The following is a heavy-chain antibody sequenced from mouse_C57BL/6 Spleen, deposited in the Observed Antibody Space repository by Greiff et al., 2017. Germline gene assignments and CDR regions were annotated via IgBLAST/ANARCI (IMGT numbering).Heavy chain of an antibody. CDR2: IRNKANGYTT. D-gene: IGHD3-2*01. V-gene: IGHV7-3*01. CDR3: AGYSLDRDYLDY. CDR1: GFTFTDYY. J-gene: IGHJ2*01. Sequence: VMLVQSGGGLVQPGGSLSLSCAASGFTFTDYYMSWVRQPPGKALEWLGFIRNKANGYTTEYSASVKGRFTISRDNSQSILYLQMNSLRAEDSATYYCAGYSLDRDYLDYWGQGTTLTVSS.